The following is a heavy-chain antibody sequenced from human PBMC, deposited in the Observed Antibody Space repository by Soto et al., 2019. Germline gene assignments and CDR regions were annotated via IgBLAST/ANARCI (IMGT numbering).Heavy chain of an antibody. D-gene: IGHD1-20*01. CDR1: GYSFTNYW. J-gene: IGHJ5*02. CDR2: IYPGDSDT. V-gene: IGHV5-51*01. Sequence: EVQLVQSGAEVKKPGESLKISCKGSGYSFTNYWIVWVRQMPGKGLEWVGIIYPGDSDTRYSPSFQGQVTISADKSISTAYLQWISLKASDTAMYYCARQYNWKRNWFDPWGQGTLVTVSS. CDR3: ARQYNWKRNWFDP.